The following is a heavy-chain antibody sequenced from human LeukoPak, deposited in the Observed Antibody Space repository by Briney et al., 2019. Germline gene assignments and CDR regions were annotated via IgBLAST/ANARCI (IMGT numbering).Heavy chain of an antibody. CDR3: AKGDYDSNGLFDY. CDR1: GFTFSNYA. D-gene: IGHD3-22*01. Sequence: GGSLRLSCAVSGFTFSNYAMNWVRQAPGKGLEWVSDISGSGGTTSYADSVKGRFTLSRDNSKNTPYLQMNSLRAEDTAVYYCAKGDYDSNGLFDYWGQGTLVTVSS. CDR2: ISGSGGTT. J-gene: IGHJ4*02. V-gene: IGHV3-23*01.